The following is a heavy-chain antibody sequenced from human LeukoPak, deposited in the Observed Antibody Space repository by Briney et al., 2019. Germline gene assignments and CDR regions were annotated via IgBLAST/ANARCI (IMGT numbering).Heavy chain of an antibody. V-gene: IGHV4-4*02. CDR2: IYHSGST. D-gene: IGHD3-22*01. Sequence: PSETLSLTCAVSGGSISSSNWWSWVRQPPGKGLEWIGEIYHSGSTNYNPSLKSRVTISVDKSKNQFSLKLSSVTAADTAVYYCATKSSGYYYVDSEYFQHWGQGTLVTVSS. CDR3: ATKSSGYYYVDSEYFQH. CDR1: GGSISSSNW. J-gene: IGHJ1*01.